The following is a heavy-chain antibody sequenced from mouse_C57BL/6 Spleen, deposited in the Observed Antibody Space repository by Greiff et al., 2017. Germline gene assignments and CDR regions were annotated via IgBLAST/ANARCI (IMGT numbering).Heavy chain of an antibody. Sequence: QVQLQQSGAELVKPGASVKMSCKASGYTFTSYWITWVKQRPGQGLEWIGDIYPGSGSTNYNEKFKSKATLTVDTSSSTAYMQLSSLTSEDSAVYYCARIYYGSLYYFDYWGQGTTLTVSS. V-gene: IGHV1-55*01. CDR2: IYPGSGST. CDR1: GYTFTSYW. D-gene: IGHD1-1*01. CDR3: ARIYYGSLYYFDY. J-gene: IGHJ2*01.